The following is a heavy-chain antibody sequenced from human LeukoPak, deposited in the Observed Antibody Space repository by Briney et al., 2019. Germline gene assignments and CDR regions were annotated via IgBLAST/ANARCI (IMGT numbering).Heavy chain of an antibody. Sequence: GGSLRLSCAASGFTFSSYSMNWVRQAPGKGPEWVSYISSSSSIKFNADSVKGRFTISRDNAKNSLYLQMNSLRAEDTAIYYCARYSSSSYAFYYMDVWGKGTTVTVSS. V-gene: IGHV3-48*01. CDR1: GFTFSSYS. J-gene: IGHJ6*03. D-gene: IGHD6-13*01. CDR3: ARYSSSSYAFYYMDV. CDR2: ISSSSSIK.